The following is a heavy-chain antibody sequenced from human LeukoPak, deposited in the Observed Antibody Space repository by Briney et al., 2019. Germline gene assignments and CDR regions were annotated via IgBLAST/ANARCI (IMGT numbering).Heavy chain of an antibody. Sequence: ASVKVSCKVSGYTLTELSMHWVRQAPGKGLEWMGGFDPEDGETIYAQKFQGRVTMTEDTSTDTAYMELSSLRSEDTAVYYCATGIRFLEWLVYWGQGTLVTVS. CDR1: GYTLTELS. CDR2: FDPEDGET. J-gene: IGHJ4*02. V-gene: IGHV1-24*01. D-gene: IGHD3-3*01. CDR3: ATGIRFLEWLVY.